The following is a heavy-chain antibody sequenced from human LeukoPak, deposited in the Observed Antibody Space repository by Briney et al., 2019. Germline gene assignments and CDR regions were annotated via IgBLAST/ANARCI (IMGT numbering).Heavy chain of an antibody. V-gene: IGHV3-23*01. J-gene: IGHJ4*02. CDR3: AKGFRGVVVTAFDF. Sequence: GGSLRLSCAASRFTLSSYAMSWVRQAPGRGLEWVSSITGGGESTYYADSVKGRFTISRDNSMNMLYLQMNSLRPEDTAVYWCAKGFRGVVVTAFDFRGQGTLVTVSS. CDR2: ITGGGEST. CDR1: RFTLSSYA. D-gene: IGHD2-21*02.